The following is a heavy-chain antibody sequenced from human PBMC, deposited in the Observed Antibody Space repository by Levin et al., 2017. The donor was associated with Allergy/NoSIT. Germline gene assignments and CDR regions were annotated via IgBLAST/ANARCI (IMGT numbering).Heavy chain of an antibody. V-gene: IGHV3-30*18. D-gene: IGHD3-10*01. CDR2: ISYDGSNK. CDR3: AKDLKASRARGHY. CDR1: GFTFSSYG. Sequence: GESLKISCAASGFTFSSYGMHWVRQAPGKGLEWVAVISYDGSNKYYADSVKGRFTISRDNSKNTLYLQMNSLRAEDTAVYYCAKDLKASRARGHYWGQGTLVTVSS. J-gene: IGHJ4*02.